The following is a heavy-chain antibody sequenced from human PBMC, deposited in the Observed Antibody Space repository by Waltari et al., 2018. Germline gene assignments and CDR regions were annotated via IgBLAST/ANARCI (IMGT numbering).Heavy chain of an antibody. CDR1: GFPFPDSY. D-gene: IGHD3-16*02. CDR3: ARVRGGVITAFDI. CDR2: SRNKDHTYAT. J-gene: IGHJ3*02. V-gene: IGHV3-72*01. Sequence: EVQLVQSGGGLVQPGGSLRLSCAALGFPFPDSYIAWLPPTQGKRLEWVGRSRNKDHTYATEYATSVKGRITISRDESKNSLYLQMNSLKTEDTAVYYCARVRGGVITAFDIWGQGTMVTVSS.